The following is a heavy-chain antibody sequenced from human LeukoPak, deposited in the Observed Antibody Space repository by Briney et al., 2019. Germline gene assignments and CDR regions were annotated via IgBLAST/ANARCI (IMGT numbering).Heavy chain of an antibody. CDR3: VQETGHNWGYPDY. CDR2: VTNSGGST. Sequence: PGGSLRLSCAASGFIFSIYAMSWVRQAPGKGLEWVSSVTNSGGSTYYADSVKGRFAISRDNSKNTLYLQMNTLRADDTAVYYCVQETGHNWGYPDYWGQGTLVTVSS. J-gene: IGHJ4*02. D-gene: IGHD1-1*01. V-gene: IGHV3-23*01. CDR1: GFIFSIYA.